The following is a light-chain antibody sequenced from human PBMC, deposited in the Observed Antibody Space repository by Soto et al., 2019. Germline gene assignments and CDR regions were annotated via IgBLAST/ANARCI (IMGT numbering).Light chain of an antibody. CDR1: NIGSKS. CDR2: YDS. CDR3: QVWDSSSDHVL. V-gene: IGLV3-21*04. J-gene: IGLJ2*01. Sequence: SCELTQPPSVSVAPGKTARITCGGNNIGSKSVHWYQQKSGQAPVLVIYYDSDRPSGIPERFSGSNSGNTATLTISRVEAGDEADYYCQVWDSSSDHVLFGGGTKLTVL.